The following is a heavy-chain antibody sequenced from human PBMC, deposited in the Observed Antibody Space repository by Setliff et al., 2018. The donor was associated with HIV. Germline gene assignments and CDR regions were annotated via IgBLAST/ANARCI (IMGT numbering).Heavy chain of an antibody. CDR2: ISHSGST. J-gene: IGHJ4*01. Sequence: SETLSLTCGVSGYSISSGYYWGWIRQPPGKGLECVGDISHSGSTNYNASLKSRVTISVDTSKNQFSLRLTSVTAADTAVYFCARGSRSPLVNKFRVTPAFDYWGQGTLVTVSS. CDR1: GYSISSGYY. D-gene: IGHD2-21*02. V-gene: IGHV4-38-2*01. CDR3: ARGSRSPLVNKFRVTPAFDY.